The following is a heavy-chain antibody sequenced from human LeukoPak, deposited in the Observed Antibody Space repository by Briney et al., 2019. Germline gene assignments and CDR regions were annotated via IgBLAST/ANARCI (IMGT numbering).Heavy chain of an antibody. CDR2: ISSISSYI. J-gene: IGHJ4*02. V-gene: IGHV3-21*01. CDR3: ARSSLYAIRDDVHYFDY. Sequence: PGGSLTLSCAASGFTFSSYSMNWVRQAPGKGLEWVSSISSISSYIHYADSVKGRFTISRDNAKNSLYLQMNSLRAEDTAVYYCARSSLYAIRDDVHYFDYWGQGTLVTVSS. D-gene: IGHD2-8*01. CDR1: GFTFSSYS.